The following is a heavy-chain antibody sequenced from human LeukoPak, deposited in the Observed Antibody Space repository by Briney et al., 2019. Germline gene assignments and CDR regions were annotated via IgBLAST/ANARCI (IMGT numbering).Heavy chain of an antibody. J-gene: IGHJ6*03. V-gene: IGHV3-21*01. D-gene: IGHD2-2*01. CDR3: ARSVWSSTRPDHYYMDV. CDR2: ISSSSSYI. CDR1: GFTFSSYS. Sequence: PGGSLRRSCAASGFTFSSYSMNWVREAPGKGLEWVSSISSSSSYIYYADSVKGRFTISRDNAKNSLYLQMNSLRAEDTAVYYCARSVWSSTRPDHYYMDVWGKGTTVTVSS.